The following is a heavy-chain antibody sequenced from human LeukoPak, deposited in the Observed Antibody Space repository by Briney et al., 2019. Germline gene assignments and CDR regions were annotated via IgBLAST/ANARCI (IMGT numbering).Heavy chain of an antibody. CDR2: IIPIFGTA. CDR3: ASRAGGPAAIGFDP. D-gene: IGHD2-2*01. CDR1: GGTFSSYA. J-gene: IGHJ5*02. Sequence: SVKVSCKASGGTFSSYAISWVRQAPGQGLEWMGGIIPIFGTANYAQKFQGKVTITTDESTSTAYMELSSLRSEDTAVYYCASRAGGPAAIGFDPWGQGTLVTVSS. V-gene: IGHV1-69*05.